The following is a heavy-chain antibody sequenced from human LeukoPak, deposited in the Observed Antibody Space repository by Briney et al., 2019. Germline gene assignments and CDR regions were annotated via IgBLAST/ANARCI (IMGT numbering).Heavy chain of an antibody. J-gene: IGHJ4*02. D-gene: IGHD7-27*01. CDR1: GFTFSSYG. V-gene: IGHV3-33*01. Sequence: GRFLRLSCAASGFTFSSYGMHWVRQAPGKGLEWVAVIWYDGSNKYYAGSVKGRFTISRDNSKNTLYLQMNSLRAEDTAVYYCARVYWVTGPFDYWGQGTLVTVSS. CDR3: ARVYWVTGPFDY. CDR2: IWYDGSNK.